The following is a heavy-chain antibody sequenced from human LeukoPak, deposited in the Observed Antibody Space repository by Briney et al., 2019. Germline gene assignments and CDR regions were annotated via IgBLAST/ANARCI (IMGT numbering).Heavy chain of an antibody. V-gene: IGHV3-30*02. CDR1: GFTFSIYG. Sequence: HPGGSLRLSCAASGFTFSIYGMHCVPAAPGKGLEWVAFIRYDGSNKYYADSVKGRFTISRDNSKNTLYLQMNSLRAEDTAVYSCAKDKGVPARLYNWFDPWGQGTLVTVSS. CDR2: IRYDGSNK. J-gene: IGHJ5*02. CDR3: AKDKGVPARLYNWFDP. D-gene: IGHD2-2*01.